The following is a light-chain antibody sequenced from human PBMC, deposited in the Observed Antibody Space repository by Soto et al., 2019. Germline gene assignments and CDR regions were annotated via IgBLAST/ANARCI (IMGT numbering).Light chain of an antibody. J-gene: IGKJ1*01. V-gene: IGKV3-15*01. Sequence: DIEMTQSPATLSGSVGDRVSLSCRASHTVSSDLAVYKQKPGQAPRLLIYDASTRSTGVPARFSGSGSGTEFTLTTSSRQSDDFAAYYCQQYNNCSSTFGQGTKVDI. CDR2: DAS. CDR1: HTVSSD. CDR3: QQYNNCSST.